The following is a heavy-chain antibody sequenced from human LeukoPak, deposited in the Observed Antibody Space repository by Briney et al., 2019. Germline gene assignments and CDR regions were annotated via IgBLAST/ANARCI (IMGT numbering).Heavy chain of an antibody. CDR3: ARAYYVWGSYRYTSSV. CDR2: IKQDGSEK. D-gene: IGHD3-16*02. J-gene: IGHJ4*02. Sequence: GGSLRLSCAASGFTFSSYWMSWVRQAPGKGLEWVANIKQDGSEKYYVDSVKGRFTISRDNAKNSLYLQMYSLRAEDTAVYYCARAYYVWGSYRYTSSVWGQGTLVTVSS. CDR1: GFTFSSYW. V-gene: IGHV3-7*01.